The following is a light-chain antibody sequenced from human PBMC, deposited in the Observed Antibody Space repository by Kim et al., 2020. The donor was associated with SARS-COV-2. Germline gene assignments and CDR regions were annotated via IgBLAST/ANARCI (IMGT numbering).Light chain of an antibody. CDR2: KAS. Sequence: GDRVTITCRASQRITTWLAWYQQKPGRAPKLLIQKASNLESGVPSRFSGSGSGTEFTLTITSLQPDDFASYYCQQYDNYPFTFGPGTKLEI. CDR1: QRITTW. CDR3: QQYDNYPFT. J-gene: IGKJ2*01. V-gene: IGKV1-5*03.